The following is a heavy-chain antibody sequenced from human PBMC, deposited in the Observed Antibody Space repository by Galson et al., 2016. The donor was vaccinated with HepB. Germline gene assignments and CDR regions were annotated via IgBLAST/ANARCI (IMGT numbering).Heavy chain of an antibody. CDR2: VDSDVTGT. Sequence: SLRLSCAASGFTFRNYWMHWVRPAPGKGLVWVSRVDSDVTGTSYADSVKGRFPIPRDNAKNTVYLQMNNLRAEDTAVYYCGTVVEYWGQGALVTVSS. D-gene: IGHD2-15*01. CDR1: GFTFRNYW. CDR3: GTVVEY. J-gene: IGHJ4*02. V-gene: IGHV3-74*01.